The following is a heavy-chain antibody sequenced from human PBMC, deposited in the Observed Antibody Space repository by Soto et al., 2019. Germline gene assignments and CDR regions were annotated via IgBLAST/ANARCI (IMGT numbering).Heavy chain of an antibody. CDR3: ARNDFWSGYFYYYGMDV. Sequence: QVQLQESGPGLVKPSETLSLTCTVSGGSVSSGSYYWSWIRQPPGKGLEWIGYIYYSGSTNYNPSIKTRVSISVATSKTRFPLKLSSVTAADTAVYYCARNDFWSGYFYYYGMDVWGQGTTVTVSS. J-gene: IGHJ6*02. CDR2: IYYSGST. D-gene: IGHD3-3*01. V-gene: IGHV4-61*01. CDR1: GGSVSSGSYY.